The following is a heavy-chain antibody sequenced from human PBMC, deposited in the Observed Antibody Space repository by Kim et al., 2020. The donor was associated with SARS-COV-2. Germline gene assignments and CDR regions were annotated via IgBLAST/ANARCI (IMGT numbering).Heavy chain of an antibody. Sequence: ADSVKGRVPIYRDNSKNALYLQMDSMRVDDTALYFCAIDRGDRSGWPIFDYWGQGTLVTVSS. J-gene: IGHJ4*02. CDR3: AIDRGDRSGWPIFDY. D-gene: IGHD6-19*01. V-gene: IGHV3-53*01.